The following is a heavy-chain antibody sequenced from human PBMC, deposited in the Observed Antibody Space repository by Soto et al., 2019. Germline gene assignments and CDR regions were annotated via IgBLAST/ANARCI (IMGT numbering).Heavy chain of an antibody. CDR1: GYTFNMHP. CDR3: ARDHRRDHDFWSAYSRGFDY. Sequence: QVQLVQSGAEVKKPGASVKVSCKASGYTFNMHPIHWVRQAPGQRLEWMGWINAANGNTRTSEKFQGRVTMTRDTSANIAYMELRSLRSEDTAVYFCARDHRRDHDFWSAYSRGFDYWGQGTLVTVSS. CDR2: INAANGNT. V-gene: IGHV1-3*01. J-gene: IGHJ4*02. D-gene: IGHD3-3*01.